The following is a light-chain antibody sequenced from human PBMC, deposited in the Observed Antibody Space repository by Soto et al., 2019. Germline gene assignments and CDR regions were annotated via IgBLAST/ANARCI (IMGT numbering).Light chain of an antibody. Sequence: EIVLTQSPGTLSLSPGERATLSCRASQSVSSSYLAWYQQKPGQAPRLLIYGASSRATGIPARFSGSGSGTDFTLTISRLEPEDFAAYYCQQYGSSPRTFGQGTKVEIK. V-gene: IGKV3-20*01. CDR3: QQYGSSPRT. J-gene: IGKJ1*01. CDR1: QSVSSSY. CDR2: GAS.